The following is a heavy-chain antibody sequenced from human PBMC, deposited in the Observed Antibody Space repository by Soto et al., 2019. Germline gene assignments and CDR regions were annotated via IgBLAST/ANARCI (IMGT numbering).Heavy chain of an antibody. V-gene: IGHV1-18*01. CDR2: ISAYNGNT. CDR3: ARGLGFGSSRRDWFDP. CDR1: GYTFTSYG. J-gene: IGHJ5*02. D-gene: IGHD3-10*01. Sequence: ASVKVSCKASGYTFTSYGISWVRQAPGQGLEWMGWISAYNGNTNYAQKLQGRVTMTTDTSTSTAYKELRSLRSDDTAVYYCARGLGFGSSRRDWFDPWGQGTLVTVSS.